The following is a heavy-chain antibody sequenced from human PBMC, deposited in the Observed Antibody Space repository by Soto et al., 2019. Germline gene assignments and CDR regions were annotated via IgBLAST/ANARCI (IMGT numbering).Heavy chain of an antibody. D-gene: IGHD5-18*01. CDR3: ARRYGTSMDV. CDR1: GGSISSYY. CDR2: INYSGST. Sequence: QVQLQESGPGLVKPSETLSLTCTVSGGSISSYYWSWIRQPPGKGLQWNGYINYSGSTNYNPSLNSPVTISVDTSKNQFSRKLGSVTAADTAVYYWARRYGTSMDVWGQGTTVSVSS. V-gene: IGHV4-59*01. J-gene: IGHJ6*02.